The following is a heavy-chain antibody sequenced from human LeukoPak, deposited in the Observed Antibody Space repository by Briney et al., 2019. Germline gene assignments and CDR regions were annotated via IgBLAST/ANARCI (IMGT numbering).Heavy chain of an antibody. CDR2: IKSKPGGETT. D-gene: IGHD3-22*01. Sequence: SGGSLRLSCAASGFIVRNAWMSWVRQAPGKGLEWVGLIKSKPGGETTDYTAPVRGRFIISRDDSKDTVYLQMNDLRTEDTAVYYCATDNDGSGADGDFDYWGQGTLVTVSS. J-gene: IGHJ4*02. CDR1: GFIVRNAW. V-gene: IGHV3-15*01. CDR3: ATDNDGSGADGDFDY.